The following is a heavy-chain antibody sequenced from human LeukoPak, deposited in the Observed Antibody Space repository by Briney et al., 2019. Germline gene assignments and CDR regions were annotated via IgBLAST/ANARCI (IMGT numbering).Heavy chain of an antibody. D-gene: IGHD5-18*01. CDR1: GASMNTHY. CDR2: MLDTVTT. J-gene: IGHJ4*02. V-gene: IGHV4-59*11. CDR3: ATIKRGNIFGYFDF. Sequence: SETLSLTCAVSGASMNTHYWSWIRQPPGKGLEWIGYMLDTVTTKDNPSLKSRFTLSADTSKNQFFLRLTSVTAADTAVYYCATIKRGNIFGYFDFWGQGIPVTVSS.